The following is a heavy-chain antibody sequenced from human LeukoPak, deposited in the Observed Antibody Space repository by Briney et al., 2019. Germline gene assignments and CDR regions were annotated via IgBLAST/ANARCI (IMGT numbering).Heavy chain of an antibody. CDR3: AKVPDYGDYYYYMDV. V-gene: IGHV3-23*01. D-gene: IGHD4-17*01. CDR1: GFTFSSYA. Sequence: GGSLRLSCAASGFTFSSYAMSWVRQAPGKGLEWVSAISGSGGSTYYADSVKGRFTISRDTSKNTLYLQMNSLRAEDTAVYYCAKVPDYGDYYYYMDVWGKGTTVTVSS. J-gene: IGHJ6*03. CDR2: ISGSGGST.